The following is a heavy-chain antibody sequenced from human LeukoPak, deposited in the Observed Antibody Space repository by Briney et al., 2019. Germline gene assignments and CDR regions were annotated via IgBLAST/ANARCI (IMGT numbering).Heavy chain of an antibody. Sequence: SETLSLTCAVYGGSFSGYFWTWIRQPPGKGLEWIGSIYYSGRTFYNPSLKSRVTISVDTSKNQFSLKLSSVTAADTAVYYCARDVWQPPSFDYWGQGTLVTVSS. J-gene: IGHJ4*02. D-gene: IGHD3-16*01. CDR2: IYYSGRT. CDR3: ARDVWQPPSFDY. V-gene: IGHV4-34*01. CDR1: GGSFSGYF.